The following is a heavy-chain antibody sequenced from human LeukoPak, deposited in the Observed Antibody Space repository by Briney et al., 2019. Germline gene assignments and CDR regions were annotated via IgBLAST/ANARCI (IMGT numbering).Heavy chain of an antibody. V-gene: IGHV3-23*01. Sequence: GGSLRLSCAASGFTFSSYGMSWVRQAPGKGLEWVSAISGSGGSTYYADSVKGRFTISRDNSKNTLYLQMNSLRAEDTAVYYCAKDAAPLYYYDSSGYYSQGFDYWGQGTLVTVSS. J-gene: IGHJ4*02. CDR2: ISGSGGST. CDR1: GFTFSSYG. D-gene: IGHD3-22*01. CDR3: AKDAAPLYYYDSSGYYSQGFDY.